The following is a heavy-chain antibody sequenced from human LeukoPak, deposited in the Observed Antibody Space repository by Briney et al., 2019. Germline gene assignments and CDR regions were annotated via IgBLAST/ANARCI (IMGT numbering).Heavy chain of an antibody. Sequence: GESLKISCKGLGYSFSSYWNAWVRQRPGKGLEWMEIIYPGGSETRYDPSFQGQVTISADSSTSTAYLQWSSLRASDTAMYYCARASRDGYNQNFDHWGQGTLVTVSS. CDR1: GYSFSSYW. D-gene: IGHD5-24*01. V-gene: IGHV5-51*06. CDR2: IYPGGSET. J-gene: IGHJ4*02. CDR3: ARASRDGYNQNFDH.